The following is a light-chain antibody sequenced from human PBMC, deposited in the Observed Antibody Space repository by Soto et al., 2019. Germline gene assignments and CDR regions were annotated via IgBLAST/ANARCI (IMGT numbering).Light chain of an antibody. CDR2: EVT. J-gene: IGLJ1*01. V-gene: IGLV2-18*02. CDR1: SSDVGKYDR. Sequence: SALTQPPSVSGSPGQSVTISCTGTSSDVGKYDRVSWYQQPPGTAPTLIIYEVTNRPSGVPARFSGSKSGNTASLTISGLQAEDEADYYCSSYTSTSRYVFGAGTKVTVL. CDR3: SSYTSTSRYV.